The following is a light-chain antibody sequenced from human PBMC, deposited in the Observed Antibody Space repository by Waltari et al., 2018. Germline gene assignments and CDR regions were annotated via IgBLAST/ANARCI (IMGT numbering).Light chain of an antibody. Sequence: SYDLTQPSSVSVSPGQTARITCSGDGLPNEYAYWYQQKAGQAPLLLIYRGPERPSGRPGRVCVSTSGTTVTFTISRGEAEAEADYDCQAAECGRPDGVVFGGGTKLTVL. V-gene: IGLV3-25*02. CDR3: QAAECGRPDGVV. J-gene: IGLJ3*02. CDR2: RGP. CDR1: GLPNEY.